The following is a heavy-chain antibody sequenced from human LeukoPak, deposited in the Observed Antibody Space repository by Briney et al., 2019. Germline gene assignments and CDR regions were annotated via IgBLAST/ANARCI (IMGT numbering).Heavy chain of an antibody. CDR3: AREPTYSSSWHTTCDY. J-gene: IGHJ4*02. CDR1: GFTFSSYS. V-gene: IGHV3-21*01. CDR2: ISSSSSYI. Sequence: GGSLRPSCAASGFTFSSYSMNWVRQAPGKGLEWVSSISSSSSYIYYADSVKGRFTISRDNAKNSLYLQMNSLRAEDTAVYYCAREPTYSSSWHTTCDYWGQGTLVTVSS. D-gene: IGHD6-13*01.